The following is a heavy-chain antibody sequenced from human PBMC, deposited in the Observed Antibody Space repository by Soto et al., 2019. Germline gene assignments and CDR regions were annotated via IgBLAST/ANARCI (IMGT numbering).Heavy chain of an antibody. D-gene: IGHD4-4*01. CDR1: GFTFGSYG. CDR2: IWYDGSNK. J-gene: IGHJ4*02. Sequence: GGSLRLSCAASGFTFGSYGMHWVRQAPGKGLEWVAVIWYDGSNKYYADSVKGRFTISRDNSKNTLYLQMNSLRAEDTAVYYCARSKVNIDYFDYWGQGTLVTVSS. CDR3: ARSKVNIDYFDY. V-gene: IGHV3-33*01.